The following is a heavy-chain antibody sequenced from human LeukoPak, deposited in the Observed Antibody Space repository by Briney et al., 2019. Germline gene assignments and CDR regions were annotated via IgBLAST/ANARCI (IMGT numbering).Heavy chain of an antibody. CDR1: GGSISSYY. CDR3: ARRPSGSFHWGIDY. CDR2: IYTSGST. V-gene: IGHV4-4*07. J-gene: IGHJ4*02. D-gene: IGHD7-27*01. Sequence: SSETLSLTCTVSGGSISSYYWSWIRQPAGKGLEWIGRIYTSGSTNYNPSLKSRVTISVDTSKNQFSLKVNSVTAADTAVYYCARRPSGSFHWGIDYWGQGTLVTVSS.